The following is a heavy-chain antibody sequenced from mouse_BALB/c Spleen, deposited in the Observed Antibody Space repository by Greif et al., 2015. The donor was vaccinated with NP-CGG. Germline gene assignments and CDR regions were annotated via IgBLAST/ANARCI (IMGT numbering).Heavy chain of an antibody. J-gene: IGHJ1*01. CDR1: GFSLTSYG. CDR2: IWAGGST. CDR3: ARGGWLLHTSYWYFDD. D-gene: IGHD2-3*01. V-gene: IGHV2-9*02. Sequence: VKVVDSGPGLVAPSQSLSITCTVSGFSLTSYGVHWVRQPPGKGLEWLGVIWAGGSTNYNSALMSRLSISKDNSKSQVFLKMNRLQNGDTAMSYGARGGWLLHTSYWYFDDWGAGTTVTGSA.